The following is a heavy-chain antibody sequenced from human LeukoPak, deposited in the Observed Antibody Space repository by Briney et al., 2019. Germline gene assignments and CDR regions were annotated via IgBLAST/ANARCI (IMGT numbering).Heavy chain of an antibody. Sequence: GGSLRLSCAVSGFSFNTYGMHWVRQAPGKGLEWVAFIRYDAINKYYADSVKGRFTISRDNSKNTVYLQMNSLRTEDTAVYYCAKTVGASTFYYYMDVWGKGTTVTVTS. CDR3: AKTVGASTFYYYMDV. CDR1: GFSFNTYG. D-gene: IGHD1-26*01. J-gene: IGHJ6*03. CDR2: IRYDAINK. V-gene: IGHV3-30*02.